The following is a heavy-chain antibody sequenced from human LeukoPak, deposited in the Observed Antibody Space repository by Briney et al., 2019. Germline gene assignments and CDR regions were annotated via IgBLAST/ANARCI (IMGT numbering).Heavy chain of an antibody. V-gene: IGHV3-11*06. CDR1: GFTFSAYY. CDR3: ARDSSSSYY. Sequence: GGSLRLSCAASGFTFSAYYMSWIRQAPGKGLEWVSYISSSSTYTNYADSVKGRFTISRDNAKNSLYLQMNSLRAEDTAVYYCARDSSSSYYWGQGTLVTVSS. CDR2: ISSSSTYT. J-gene: IGHJ4*02. D-gene: IGHD6-6*01.